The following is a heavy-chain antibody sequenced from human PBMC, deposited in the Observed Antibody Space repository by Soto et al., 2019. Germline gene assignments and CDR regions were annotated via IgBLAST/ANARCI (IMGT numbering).Heavy chain of an antibody. Sequence: EVQLVESGGGLVQPGGSLRLSCAASGFTFSSYWMHWVRQAPGKGLVWVSRINSDGSSTSYADSVKGRFTISRDNAKNTLYLQMNSLRAEDTAVYYCARGGTYYDFWSGYHDDAFDIWGQGTMVTVSS. D-gene: IGHD3-3*01. V-gene: IGHV3-74*01. CDR3: ARGGTYYDFWSGYHDDAFDI. J-gene: IGHJ3*02. CDR1: GFTFSSYW. CDR2: INSDGSST.